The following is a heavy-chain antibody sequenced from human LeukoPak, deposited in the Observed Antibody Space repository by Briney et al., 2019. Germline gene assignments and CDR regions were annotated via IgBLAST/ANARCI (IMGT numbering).Heavy chain of an antibody. D-gene: IGHD6-6*01. CDR3: ARGGSSYYYYYYYMDV. CDR1: GGSISSSSYY. V-gene: IGHV4-39*07. J-gene: IGHJ6*03. CDR2: IYYSGST. Sequence: PSETLSLTCTVSGGSISSSSYYWGWIRQPPGKGLEWIGSIYYSGSTNYNPSLKSRVTISVDTSKNQFSLKLSSVTAADTAVYYCARGGSSYYYYYYYMDVWGKGTTVTVSS.